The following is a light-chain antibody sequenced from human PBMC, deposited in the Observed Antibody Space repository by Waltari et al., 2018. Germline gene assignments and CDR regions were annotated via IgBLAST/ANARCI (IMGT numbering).Light chain of an antibody. CDR3: CSYAGGDTVV. CDR2: DVT. CDR1: SSDVGGYKY. V-gene: IGLV2-11*01. Sequence: QSALTQPRSVSGSPGQSVTISCTGTSSDVGGYKYVSWYQQHPGKAPKLIISDVTEPPAGVPVRFSGSKSGNPASLTISGLQAEDEGDYYCCSYAGGDTVVFGGGTKLTVL. J-gene: IGLJ2*01.